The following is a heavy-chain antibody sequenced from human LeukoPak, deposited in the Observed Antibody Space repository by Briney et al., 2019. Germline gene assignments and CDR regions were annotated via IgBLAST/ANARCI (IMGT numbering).Heavy chain of an antibody. CDR2: ITPILGIA. V-gene: IGHV1-69*02. Sequence: SVKVSCKASGGTFSSYTISWVRQAPGQGLEWMGRITPILGIANYAQKFQGRVTITADKSTSTAYMDLSSLRSEDTAVYYCARGQYYYGSGSYRDWFDPWGQGTLVTVSS. CDR3: ARGQYYYGSGSYRDWFDP. CDR1: GGTFSSYT. D-gene: IGHD3-10*01. J-gene: IGHJ5*02.